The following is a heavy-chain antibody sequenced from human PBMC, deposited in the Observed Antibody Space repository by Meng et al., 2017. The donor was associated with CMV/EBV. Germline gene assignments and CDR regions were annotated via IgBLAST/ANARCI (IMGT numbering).Heavy chain of an antibody. CDR1: GGSSSGYR. D-gene: IGHD1-26*01. J-gene: IGHJ4*02. V-gene: IGHV4-34*01. Sequence: GSLRLSCAVYGGSSSGYRWSWIRQLPGKGLEWIGEINHSGSTNYNPSLKSRVTISVDTSKNQFSLNLTPVTAADTAVYYCARVTPSIVGATSFDYWGQGTLVTVSS. CDR3: ARVTPSIVGATSFDY. CDR2: INHSGST.